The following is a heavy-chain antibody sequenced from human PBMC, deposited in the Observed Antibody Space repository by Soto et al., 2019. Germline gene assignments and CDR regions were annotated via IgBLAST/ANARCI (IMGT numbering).Heavy chain of an antibody. D-gene: IGHD2-15*01. Sequence: EVQLVESGGGLVQPGGSLRLSCAASGFTFSSYWMHWVRQDPGKGLVWVSRIKSDGTSTWYADSVKGRFTISRDNAKNAVYLQMNSQRVEDTAVYYCARPHCSGLSCPNSLDYWGQGTLVTVSS. CDR2: IKSDGTST. J-gene: IGHJ4*02. CDR1: GFTFSSYW. CDR3: ARPHCSGLSCPNSLDY. V-gene: IGHV3-74*01.